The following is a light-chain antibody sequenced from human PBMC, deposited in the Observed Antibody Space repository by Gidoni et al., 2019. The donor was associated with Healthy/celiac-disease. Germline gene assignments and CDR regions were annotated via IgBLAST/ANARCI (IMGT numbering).Light chain of an antibody. CDR3: AAWDDSLNGPYVV. CDR1: SSNIGSNT. Sequence: QSVLTQPPSASGTPGPRVTISCSGSSSNIGSNTVNWYQQLPGTAPKLLIYRNNQRPSGVPDRFSGSKSGTSASLAISGLQSEDEADYYCAAWDDSLNGPYVVFGGGTKLTVL. J-gene: IGLJ2*01. CDR2: RNN. V-gene: IGLV1-44*01.